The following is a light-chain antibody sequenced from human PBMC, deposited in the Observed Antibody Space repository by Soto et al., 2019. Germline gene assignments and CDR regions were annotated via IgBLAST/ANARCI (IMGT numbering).Light chain of an antibody. V-gene: IGKV1-39*01. CDR3: QQSHSPPWT. Sequence: DIQMTQSPSSLSASVGDRVTITCRASQSISNYLSWYQQIPGKAPKLLIYAASTLRSGVSSRFSCSGSGTDFTLTISSLQPEDFATYSCQQSHSPPWTFGQGTKVEIK. CDR1: QSISNY. CDR2: AAS. J-gene: IGKJ1*01.